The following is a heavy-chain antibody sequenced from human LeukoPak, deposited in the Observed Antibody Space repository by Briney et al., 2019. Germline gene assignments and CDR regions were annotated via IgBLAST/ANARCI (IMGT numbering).Heavy chain of an antibody. D-gene: IGHD5-18*01. Sequence: PGGSLRLSCAASGFTFSSYSMNWVRQAPGKGLEWVSVIYSDGGTYYADSVKGRFTVSRDNSKNTLYLQMNSLRAEDTAVYYCARDLGSYGYYWGQGTLVTVSS. J-gene: IGHJ4*02. CDR2: IYSDGGT. CDR3: ARDLGSYGYY. V-gene: IGHV3-53*01. CDR1: GFTFSSYS.